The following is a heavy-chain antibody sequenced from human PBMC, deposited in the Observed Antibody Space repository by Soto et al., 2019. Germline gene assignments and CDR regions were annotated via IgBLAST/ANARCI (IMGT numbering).Heavy chain of an antibody. D-gene: IGHD1-26*01. Sequence: GGSLRLSCLASGFIFRSYAMHWVRQAPGKGLEWVAVITYDGANGYYADSVRGRFAISRDNSKSTLFLQMNSLRPEDTAVYYCARAFSGSYPNFDYWGQGTLVTVS. J-gene: IGHJ4*02. CDR2: ITYDGANG. V-gene: IGHV3-30*09. CDR1: GFIFRSYA. CDR3: ARAFSGSYPNFDY.